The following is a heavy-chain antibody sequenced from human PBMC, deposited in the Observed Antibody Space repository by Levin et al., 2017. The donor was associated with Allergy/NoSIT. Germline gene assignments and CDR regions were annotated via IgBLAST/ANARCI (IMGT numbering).Heavy chain of an antibody. Sequence: SSETLSLTCTVSGGSISSGDYYWSWIRQPPGKGLEWIGYIYYSGSTYYNPSLKSRVTISVDTSKNQFSLKLSSVTAADTAVYYCASQHKILVPAAATEYFQHWGQGTLVTVSS. V-gene: IGHV4-30-4*01. CDR1: GGSISSGDYY. CDR3: ASQHKILVPAAATEYFQH. D-gene: IGHD2-2*01. J-gene: IGHJ1*01. CDR2: IYYSGST.